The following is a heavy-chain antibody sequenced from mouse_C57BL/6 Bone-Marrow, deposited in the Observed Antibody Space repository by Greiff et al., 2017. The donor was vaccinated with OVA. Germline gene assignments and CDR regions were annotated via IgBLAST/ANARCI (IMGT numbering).Heavy chain of an antibody. Sequence: VQLQQSGPELARPWASVKISCPASYSFFRRVHFAIRDTNYWMQWVKQRPGQGLEWIGAFYPGNGDTSYNTKFKDKATLTADKSSSTAYMQLSCLTCEDSAVYYGACYYYGSSSPFDYCGWGTALTVSA. CDR1: YSFFRRVH. CDR3: CEDSAVYYGACYYYGSSSPFDY. D-gene: IGHD1-1*01. J-gene: IGHJ2*01. V-gene: IGHV1-87*01. CDR2: GQGLEWIG.